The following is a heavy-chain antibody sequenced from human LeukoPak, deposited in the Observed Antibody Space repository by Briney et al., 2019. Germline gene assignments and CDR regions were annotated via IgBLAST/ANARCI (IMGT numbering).Heavy chain of an antibody. CDR1: RYTFTTYF. J-gene: IGHJ4*02. D-gene: IGHD6-13*01. CDR3: ARDDSIAAAGEIDY. V-gene: IGHV1-46*01. Sequence: ASVKVSCKTSRYTFTTYFIHWVRQAPGQGLEWMGIINPNGGGATYAQRLQGRITMTSAMSTTTIYMDLSSLRSEDTAVYYCARDDSIAAAGEIDYWGQGTLVTVSS. CDR2: INPNGGGA.